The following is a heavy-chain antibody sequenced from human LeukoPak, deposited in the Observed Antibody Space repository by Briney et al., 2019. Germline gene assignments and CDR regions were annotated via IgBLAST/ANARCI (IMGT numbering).Heavy chain of an antibody. CDR1: GFSFNNYA. V-gene: IGHV3-23*01. J-gene: IGHJ6*02. CDR3: AKTSLGHPPYYCTMDV. D-gene: IGHD7-27*01. CDR2: IGGSGTST. Sequence: GGSLRLSCAASGFSFNNYAMIWVRQAPGKGLEWVSAIGGSGTSTFYADSVKGRFTISRDNSKNTLSLQMNSLSAEDTAVYYCAKTSLGHPPYYCTMDVWGQGTTVTVSS.